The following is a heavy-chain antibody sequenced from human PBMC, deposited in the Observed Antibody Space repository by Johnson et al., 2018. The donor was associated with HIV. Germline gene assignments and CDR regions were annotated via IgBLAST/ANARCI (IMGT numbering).Heavy chain of an antibody. CDR2: IWYDGSNK. D-gene: IGHD6-6*01. V-gene: IGHV3-33*08. CDR1: GFTFSNYG. J-gene: IGHJ3*02. CDR3: ARDRAPVYSSSSTPFDALDI. Sequence: QVHLVESGGDLVQPGGSLRLSCAASGFTFSNYGMHWVRQAPGKGLEWVAVIWYDGSNKYYADSVKGRFTISRDNSKSTLYLQMNSLRVEDTAVYYCARDRAPVYSSSSTPFDALDIWGQGTVVSVSS.